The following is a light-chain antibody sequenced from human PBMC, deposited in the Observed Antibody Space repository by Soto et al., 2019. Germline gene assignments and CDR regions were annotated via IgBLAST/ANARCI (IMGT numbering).Light chain of an antibody. J-gene: IGKJ3*01. V-gene: IGKV1-33*01. CDR1: QHISHY. Sequence: DIQMTQSPSSLSASVGDRVTITCQASQHISHYLNWYQQKTGEAPKLLIYDASNLKTGVPSRFSGGGSGTQFTFTINSLQPEDIAVSYCQQYDNFPITFGHGTKVDIK. CDR2: DAS. CDR3: QQYDNFPIT.